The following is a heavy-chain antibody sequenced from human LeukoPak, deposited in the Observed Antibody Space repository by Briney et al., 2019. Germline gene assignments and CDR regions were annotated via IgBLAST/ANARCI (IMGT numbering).Heavy chain of an antibody. D-gene: IGHD3-10*01. Sequence: GGSLRLSCAASGFTVSSNYMSWVRQAPGKGLEWVSVIYSGGSTYYADSVKGRFTISRDNSKNTLYLQMNSLRAEDTAVYYCATPYGSGSCHDYGMDVWGKGTTATVSS. V-gene: IGHV3-53*01. CDR1: GFTVSSNY. CDR2: IYSGGST. J-gene: IGHJ6*04. CDR3: ATPYGSGSCHDYGMDV.